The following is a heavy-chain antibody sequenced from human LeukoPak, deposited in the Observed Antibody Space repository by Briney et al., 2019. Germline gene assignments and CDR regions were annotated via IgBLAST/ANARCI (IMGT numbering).Heavy chain of an antibody. J-gene: IGHJ3*02. Sequence: GASVKVSCKASGGTFSSYTISWVRQAPGQGLEWMGRIIPILGIANYAQKFQGRVTITADKSTSTAYMELSSLRSEDTAVYYCATEGIAAAVSDSFDIWGQGTMVTVSS. CDR2: IIPILGIA. V-gene: IGHV1-69*02. CDR3: ATEGIAAAVSDSFDI. D-gene: IGHD6-13*01. CDR1: GGTFSSYT.